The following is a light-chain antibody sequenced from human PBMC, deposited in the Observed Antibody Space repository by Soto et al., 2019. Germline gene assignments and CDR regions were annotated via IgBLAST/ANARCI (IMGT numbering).Light chain of an antibody. J-gene: IGKJ1*01. V-gene: IGKV1-9*01. CDR3: NHPSHYPRA. CDR1: QGVRSY. Sequence: IQLTQSPSSLSASVGDRVTITCRASQGVRSYLAWFQQRPGKAPKLLIFGASTLQNGVPARFSGGGFGTEFKLTIISLQCEDLATYSINHPSHYPRAFGQGTQLDIK. CDR2: GAS.